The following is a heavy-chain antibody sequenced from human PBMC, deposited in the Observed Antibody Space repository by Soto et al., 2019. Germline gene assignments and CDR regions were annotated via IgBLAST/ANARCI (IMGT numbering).Heavy chain of an antibody. CDR2: ISASGGIT. Sequence: EVQLLESGGGLVQPGGSLRLSCAASGFTFSNYAINWVRQAPGQGLEGVSLISASGGITYYTDSVKGRFTISRDNSKNMVYLEMNSLRAEDTAIYYCAKVGPIFGVLRYFEYWGQGSLVTVSS. J-gene: IGHJ4*02. D-gene: IGHD3-3*01. CDR1: GFTFSNYA. V-gene: IGHV3-23*01. CDR3: AKVGPIFGVLRYFEY.